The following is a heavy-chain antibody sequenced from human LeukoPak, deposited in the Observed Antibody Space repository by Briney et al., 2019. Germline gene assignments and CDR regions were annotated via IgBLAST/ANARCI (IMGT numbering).Heavy chain of an antibody. D-gene: IGHD4-17*01. CDR1: GFTFSDYY. CDR2: ISSSSQT. CDR3: ARDGTATNYFYYGMDV. V-gene: IGHV3-11*06. J-gene: IGHJ6*04. Sequence: GGSLRLSCAASGFTFSDYYMSWIRQAPGKGLEWVSHISSSSQTNYADSVKGRFTISRDNAKNSLYLQMHSLRAEDTAAYYCARDGTATNYFYYGMDVWGKGITVTVSS.